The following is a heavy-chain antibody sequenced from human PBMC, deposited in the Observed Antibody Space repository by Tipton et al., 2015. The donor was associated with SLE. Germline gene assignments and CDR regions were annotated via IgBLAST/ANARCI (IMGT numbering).Heavy chain of an antibody. CDR1: EFTFSNYW. V-gene: IGHV3-74*01. CDR3: ARIHYYGSGSRDY. D-gene: IGHD3-10*01. Sequence: SLRLSCTASEFTFSNYWMHWVRQPPGRGLEWVSRISSDGTSTSHADSVKGRFTISRDNAKNTLYVQMNSLRVEDTAVYYCARIHYYGSGSRDYWGQGTLVTVSS. CDR2: ISSDGTST. J-gene: IGHJ4*02.